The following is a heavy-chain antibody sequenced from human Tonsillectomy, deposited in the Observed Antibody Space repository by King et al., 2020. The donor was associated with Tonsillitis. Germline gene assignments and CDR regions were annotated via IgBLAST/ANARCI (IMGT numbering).Heavy chain of an antibody. CDR3: AHKPKPLLHRYFDP. J-gene: IGHJ4*02. CDR1: WFSLSTSAMS. V-gene: IGHV2-5*02. CDR2: LYWEDDK. Sequence: TLKESGPTLVKPTQTLTLTCTFSWFSLSTSAMSVGWIRQPPGKALEWLALLYWEDDKRYSPSLNSRLNITKDTSKNQVVLTMTNMDPVDTATYYCAHKPKPLLHRYFDPWGQGTLVTVSS. D-gene: IGHD2-15*01.